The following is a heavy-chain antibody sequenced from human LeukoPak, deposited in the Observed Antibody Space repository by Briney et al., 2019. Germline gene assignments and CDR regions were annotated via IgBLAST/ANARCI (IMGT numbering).Heavy chain of an antibody. CDR1: GGSFSSYIYP. D-gene: IGHD1-14*01. V-gene: IGHV4-39*07. J-gene: IGHJ6*03. CDR2: ISHSGTT. CDR3: AREVGNSYYYYYMDV. Sequence: PSETLSLTCTVSGGSFSSYIYPWGWIRQPPGKGLEWIGSISHSGTTYYNPSLKSRVTISIDTSKGQFSLKLNSVTAADTAVYYCAREVGNSYYYYYMDVWGRGTTVTVSS.